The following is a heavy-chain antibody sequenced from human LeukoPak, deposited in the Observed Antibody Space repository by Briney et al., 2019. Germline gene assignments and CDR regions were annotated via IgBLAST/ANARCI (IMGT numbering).Heavy chain of an antibody. CDR3: ARGWSSGWYRNDY. D-gene: IGHD6-19*01. CDR1: GGSISSYY. V-gene: IGHV4-59*01. Sequence: SETLSLTCTVSGGSISSYYWSWIRQPPGKGLEWIGYIYYSGSTSYNPSLKSRVTISVDTSKNQFSLKLSSVTAADTAVYYCARGWSSGWYRNDYWGQGTLVTVSS. J-gene: IGHJ4*02. CDR2: IYYSGST.